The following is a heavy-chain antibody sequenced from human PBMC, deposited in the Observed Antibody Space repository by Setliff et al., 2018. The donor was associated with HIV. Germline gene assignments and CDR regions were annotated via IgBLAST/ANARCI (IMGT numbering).Heavy chain of an antibody. Sequence: GSLRLSCAASGFIFSSYEMNWVRQAPGKGLEWVANIKQDGSEKYYVDSVKGRFTISRDNAKNSLYLQMNSLRAEDTAVYYCASHFGYCSSTSCEGYWGQGALVTVSS. CDR2: IKQDGSEK. D-gene: IGHD2-2*01. J-gene: IGHJ4*02. CDR3: ASHFGYCSSTSCEGY. V-gene: IGHV3-7*05. CDR1: GFIFSSYE.